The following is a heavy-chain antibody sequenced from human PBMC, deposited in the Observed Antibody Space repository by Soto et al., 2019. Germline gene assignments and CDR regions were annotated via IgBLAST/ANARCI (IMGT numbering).Heavy chain of an antibody. J-gene: IGHJ4*02. CDR3: AKDQASGQGSFDS. CDR1: GDSVSSNSAA. V-gene: IGHV6-1*01. CDR2: TYYRSKWFN. D-gene: IGHD2-15*01. Sequence: SQTLSLTCAISGDSVSSNSAAWNWISQSPSRGLEWLGRTYYRSKWFNNYALSVKSRITINPDTSKNQFSLQLNSVTPEDTAVYYCAKDQASGQGSFDSWGQGTLVTVSS.